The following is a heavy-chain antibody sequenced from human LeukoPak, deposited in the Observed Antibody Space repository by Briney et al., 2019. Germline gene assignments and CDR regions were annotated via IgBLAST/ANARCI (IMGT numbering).Heavy chain of an antibody. Sequence: SSETLSLTCTVSGGSISSSSYYWGWIRQPPGKGLEWIGSIYYSGSTYYNPSLKSRVTMSVDTSKNQFSLKLSSVTAGDTAVYYCAKRTSYFYDSSGPGRWFDPWGQGALVTGSS. J-gene: IGHJ5*02. CDR1: GGSISSSSYY. V-gene: IGHV4-39*07. D-gene: IGHD3-22*01. CDR2: IYYSGST. CDR3: AKRTSYFYDSSGPGRWFDP.